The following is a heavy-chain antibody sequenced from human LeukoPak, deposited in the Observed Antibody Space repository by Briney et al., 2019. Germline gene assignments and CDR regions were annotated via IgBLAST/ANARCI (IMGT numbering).Heavy chain of an antibody. Sequence: SETLSLTCTVSGGSISSYYWSWIRQPPGKGLEWIGSVYYSGTPNYNPSLKSRVTILLDTSKNQFSLKLTSVTAADTAVYYCARERADAYYYYGMDVWGQGTTVTVSS. J-gene: IGHJ6*02. V-gene: IGHV4-59*01. CDR2: VYYSGTP. CDR3: ARERADAYYYYGMDV. CDR1: GGSISSYY. D-gene: IGHD6-19*01.